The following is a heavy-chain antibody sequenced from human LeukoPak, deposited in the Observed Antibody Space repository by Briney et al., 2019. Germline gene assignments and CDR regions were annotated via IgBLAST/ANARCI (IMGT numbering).Heavy chain of an antibody. D-gene: IGHD3-10*01. Sequence: GGSLRLSCAASGFTFSSYWMHWVRQAPGKGLVWVSRINSDGSSTSYADSVKGRFTISRDNAKNTLYLQMNSLRAEDAAVYYCARDSVLTPGDYWGQGTLVTVSS. J-gene: IGHJ4*02. CDR1: GFTFSSYW. V-gene: IGHV3-74*01. CDR2: INSDGSST. CDR3: ARDSVLTPGDY.